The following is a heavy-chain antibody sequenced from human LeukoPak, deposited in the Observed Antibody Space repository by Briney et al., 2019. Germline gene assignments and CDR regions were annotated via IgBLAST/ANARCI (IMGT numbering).Heavy chain of an antibody. CDR2: IYHSGST. CDR1: GYSISSGYY. J-gene: IGHJ4*02. V-gene: IGHV4-38-2*01. D-gene: IGHD6-13*01. CDR3: ARSRSGAGLFDY. Sequence: PSETLSLTCAVSGYSISSGYYWGWIRQPPGKGLEWIGSIYHSGSTYYNPSLKSRVTISVDTSKNQFSLKLSSVTAADTAVYYCARSRSGAGLFDYWGQGTLVTVSS.